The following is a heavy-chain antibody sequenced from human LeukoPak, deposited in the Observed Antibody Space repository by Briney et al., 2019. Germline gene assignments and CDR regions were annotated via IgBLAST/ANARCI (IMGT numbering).Heavy chain of an antibody. Sequence: SETLSLTCTVSSGSINSYYWNWIRQPPGKGLEWIGRIYSSGSTNYNPSLKSRVTISVDTSKNQFSLKLSSVTAADTAVYYCARARKTTPYSSGWYGLDYWGQGTLVTVSS. CDR2: IYSSGST. J-gene: IGHJ4*02. CDR1: SGSINSYY. CDR3: ARARKTTPYSSGWYGLDY. D-gene: IGHD6-19*01. V-gene: IGHV4-59*01.